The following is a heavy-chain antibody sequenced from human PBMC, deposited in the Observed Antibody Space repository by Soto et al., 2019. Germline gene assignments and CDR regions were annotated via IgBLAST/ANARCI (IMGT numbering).Heavy chain of an antibody. CDR3: ARMFSRYDPLYYFDY. CDR2: ISSSGGAT. V-gene: IGHV3-11*01. D-gene: IGHD1-1*01. CDR1: RFTFSDYY. J-gene: IGHJ4*02. Sequence: QVYLVESGGGLVKPGGSLRLSCAASRFTFSDYYMTWIRQAPGKGLEWVSSISSSGGATFYADSVKGRFTISRDNARNSLYLQLNSLRGEDTALYYCARMFSRYDPLYYFDYWGQGTLVTVSS.